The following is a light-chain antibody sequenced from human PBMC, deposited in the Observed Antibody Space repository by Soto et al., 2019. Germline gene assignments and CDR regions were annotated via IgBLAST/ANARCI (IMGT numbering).Light chain of an antibody. CDR3: SSYTSSSTLYV. V-gene: IGLV2-14*01. CDR1: SSDVGDNNY. Sequence: QSALTQPASVSGSPGQSITISCTGTSSDVGDNNYVSWYQQHPGKAPKLMIYDVTHRPSGISNRFSGSKSSNTASLTISGLQAEDEADYYCSSYTSSSTLYVFGTGTKVTVL. CDR2: DVT. J-gene: IGLJ1*01.